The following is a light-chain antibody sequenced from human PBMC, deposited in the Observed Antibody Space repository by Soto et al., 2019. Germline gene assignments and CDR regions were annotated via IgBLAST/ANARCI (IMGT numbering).Light chain of an antibody. Sequence: SSELTQPPSVSVAPGQTARITCGGNNIGSKSVHWYQQKPGQAPVLVIYYVSDRPSGIPERFSGSNSGNTATLTISRVEAGDEADYYCQVWDSREVFGGGTKLTVL. J-gene: IGLJ2*01. CDR2: YVS. V-gene: IGLV3-21*04. CDR3: QVWDSREV. CDR1: NIGSKS.